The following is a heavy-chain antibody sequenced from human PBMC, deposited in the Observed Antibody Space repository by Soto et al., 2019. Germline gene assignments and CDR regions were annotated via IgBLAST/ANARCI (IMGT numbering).Heavy chain of an antibody. CDR2: ISAYNGNT. J-gene: IGHJ3*01. D-gene: IGHD3-3*01. CDR3: AREELGFWSGYYVL. Sequence: QVQLVQSGAEVKKPGASVKVSCKASGYTFTSYGISWVRQAPGQGLEWMGWISAYNGNTNYAQKPQGRVTMTKDTSTSTADMELRSLRSDDTAVYYCAREELGFWSGYYVLWGQGTMVTVSS. CDR1: GYTFTSYG. V-gene: IGHV1-18*01.